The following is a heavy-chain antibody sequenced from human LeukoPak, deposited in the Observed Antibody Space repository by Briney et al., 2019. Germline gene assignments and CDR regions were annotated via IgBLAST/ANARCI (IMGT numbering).Heavy chain of an antibody. CDR2: IYYSGST. CDR1: GGSISSYY. D-gene: IGHD2-2*01. J-gene: IGHJ5*02. CDR3: ARGAYCSSTSCSSWFAP. Sequence: TSETLSLTCTVSGGSISSYYWSWIRQPPGKGLEWIGYIYYSGSTNYNPSLKSRVTISVDTSKNQFSLKLSSVTAADTAVYYCARGAYCSSTSCSSWFAPWGQGTLVTVSS. V-gene: IGHV4-59*01.